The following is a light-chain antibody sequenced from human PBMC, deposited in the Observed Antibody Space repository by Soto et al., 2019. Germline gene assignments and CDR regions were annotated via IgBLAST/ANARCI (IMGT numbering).Light chain of an antibody. Sequence: DIRLTQSPSSLSASVGDRDTITCQASQNINNYLNWYQQKPGRAPKLLIYDASNLEAGVPSRFRGSGSGTDFTLTVNSLQPEDFATYYCQQGYTSAITFGQGTRVEIK. J-gene: IGKJ5*01. CDR1: QNINNY. CDR3: QQGYTSAIT. V-gene: IGKV1-33*01. CDR2: DAS.